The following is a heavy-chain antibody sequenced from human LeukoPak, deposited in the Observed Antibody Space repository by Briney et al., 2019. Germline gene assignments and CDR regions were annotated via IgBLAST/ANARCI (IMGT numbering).Heavy chain of an antibody. J-gene: IGHJ4*02. CDR2: IYYSGST. V-gene: IGHV4-59*01. D-gene: IGHD6-19*01. Sequence: SETLSLTCTVSGGSISSYYWSWIRQPPGEGLGWIGYIYYSGSTNYNPSLKSRVTISVDTSKNQFSLKLSSVNAADTAVYYCARLGEQWLASFDYWGQGTLVTVSS. CDR3: ARLGEQWLASFDY. CDR1: GGSISSYY.